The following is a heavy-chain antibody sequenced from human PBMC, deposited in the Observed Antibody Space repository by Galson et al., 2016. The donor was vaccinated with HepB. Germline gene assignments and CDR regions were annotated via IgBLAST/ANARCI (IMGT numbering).Heavy chain of an antibody. J-gene: IGHJ4*02. Sequence: QSGAEVKKPGESLTISCKASGYAFSRYWIGWVRQMPGKGLEWTGIIYPGDSDTRYSPSFQDQVTISADKSINTAYLQWSSRKASDSAMYFCARPVPPSPAAPPEYWGQGTLVTVSS. V-gene: IGHV5-51*01. CDR3: ARPVPPSPAAPPEY. D-gene: IGHD2-2*01. CDR1: GYAFSRYW. CDR2: IYPGDSDT.